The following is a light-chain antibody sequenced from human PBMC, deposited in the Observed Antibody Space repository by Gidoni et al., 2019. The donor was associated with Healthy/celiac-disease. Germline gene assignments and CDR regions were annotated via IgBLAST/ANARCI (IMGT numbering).Light chain of an antibody. J-gene: IGKJ5*01. V-gene: IGKV1-39*01. CDR1: QSISSY. Sequence: IQMIQSPSSLSASVGDRVTITCRASQSISSYLNWYQQKPGKAPKLLIYAASSLQSGVPSRFSGSGSGTDFTLTISSLQPEDFATYYWQQSYSTPPRTFGQGTRLEIK. CDR2: AAS. CDR3: QQSYSTPPRT.